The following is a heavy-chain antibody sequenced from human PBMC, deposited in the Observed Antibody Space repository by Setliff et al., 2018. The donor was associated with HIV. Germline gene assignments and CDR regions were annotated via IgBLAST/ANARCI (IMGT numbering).Heavy chain of an antibody. CDR3: ARQPPLSALQVWFGDY. Sequence: PSETLSLTCTVSGDSISSGSYYWSWIRQPAGKGLEWIGRIYTTGTTDYNPSLKTRVSMSIDTSKNQFSLNLTSVTAADTAVYYCARQPPLSALQVWFGDYWGQGILVTVSS. CDR2: IYTTGTT. V-gene: IGHV4-61*02. D-gene: IGHD3-10*01. CDR1: GDSISSGSYY. J-gene: IGHJ4*02.